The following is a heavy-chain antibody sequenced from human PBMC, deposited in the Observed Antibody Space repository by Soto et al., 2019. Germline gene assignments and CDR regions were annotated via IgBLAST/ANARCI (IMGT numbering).Heavy chain of an antibody. CDR1: GGSISSYY. J-gene: IGHJ4*02. Sequence: PSETLSLTCTVSGGSISSYYWSWIRQPPGKGLEWIGYIYYSGSTNYNPSLKSRVTISVDTSKNQFSLKLSSVTAADTAVYYCAGLGYCSSTSCYDLDYWGQGTLVTVSS. CDR2: IYYSGST. CDR3: AGLGYCSSTSCYDLDY. V-gene: IGHV4-59*08. D-gene: IGHD2-2*01.